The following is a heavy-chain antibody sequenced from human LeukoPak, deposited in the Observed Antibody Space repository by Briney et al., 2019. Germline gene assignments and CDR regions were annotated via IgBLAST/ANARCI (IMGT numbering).Heavy chain of an antibody. J-gene: IGHJ4*02. D-gene: IGHD2-8*01. Sequence: GGSLRLSCAASGFTFDDYAMHWVRQAPGKGLEWVSGISWNSGSIGYADSVKGRFTISRDNAKNSLYLQMNSLRAEDTALYYCATSRMGGFDYWGQGTLVTVSS. CDR3: ATSRMGGFDY. CDR1: GFTFDDYA. CDR2: ISWNSGSI. V-gene: IGHV3-9*01.